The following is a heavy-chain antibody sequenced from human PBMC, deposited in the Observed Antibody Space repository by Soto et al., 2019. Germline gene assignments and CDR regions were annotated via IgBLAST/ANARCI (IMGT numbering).Heavy chain of an antibody. CDR2: INPKSGGT. CDR1: GYMFTGYY. Sequence: ASVKVSCKASGYMFTGYYIHWVRQAPGQGLEWMGWINPKSGGTKYAEKFQGRVSMTGDTSITTAYMELSSLRSDDTAVYYCATDRVAFDMWGQGTRVTVSS. J-gene: IGHJ3*02. CDR3: ATDRVAFDM. D-gene: IGHD3-22*01. V-gene: IGHV1-2*02.